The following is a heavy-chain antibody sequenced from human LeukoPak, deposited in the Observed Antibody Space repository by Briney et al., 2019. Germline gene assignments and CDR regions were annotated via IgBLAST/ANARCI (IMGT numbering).Heavy chain of an antibody. J-gene: IGHJ6*02. Sequence: ASVKVSCKASGYTFTGYYMHWVRQAPGQGLEWMGWINPNSGGTNYAQKFQGRVTMTRDTSISTAYMELSRLRSDDTAVYYCATPGGGWGQYYYYGMDVWGQGITVTVSS. D-gene: IGHD3-16*01. CDR1: GYTFTGYY. CDR2: INPNSGGT. CDR3: ATPGGGWGQYYYYGMDV. V-gene: IGHV1-2*02.